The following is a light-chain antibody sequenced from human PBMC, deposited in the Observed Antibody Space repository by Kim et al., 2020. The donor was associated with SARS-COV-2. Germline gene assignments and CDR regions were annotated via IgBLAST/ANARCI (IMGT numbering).Light chain of an antibody. CDR1: QSISIY. CDR3: QQSYSTPRT. CDR2: AAS. J-gene: IGKJ1*01. Sequence: ASVGDRVTITCRASQSISIYLNWYQQKPGNAPKLLIYAASSLQSGVPSRFSGSGSGTDFTLTISSLQPEYFATYYCQQSYSTPRTFGQGTKVDIK. V-gene: IGKV1-39*01.